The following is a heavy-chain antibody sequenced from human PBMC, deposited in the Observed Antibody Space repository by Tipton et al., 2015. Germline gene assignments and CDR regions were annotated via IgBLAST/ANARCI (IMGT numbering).Heavy chain of an antibody. D-gene: IGHD3-22*01. CDR3: ARAMSRRHSSGYYYYGMDV. V-gene: IGHV4-34*09. J-gene: IGHJ6*02. CDR2: ITHSGST. Sequence: TLSLTCAVYGDSFSDYYWSWIRQPPGKGLEWIGEITHSGSTYYTPSLKSRLTMSIDTSKNQFALKLSSVTAADTAVYYCARAMSRRHSSGYYYYGMDVWGQGTTITVSS. CDR1: GDSFSDYY.